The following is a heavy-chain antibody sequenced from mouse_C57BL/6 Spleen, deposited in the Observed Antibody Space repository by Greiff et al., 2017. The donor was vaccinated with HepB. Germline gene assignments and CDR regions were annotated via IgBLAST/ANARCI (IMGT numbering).Heavy chain of an antibody. V-gene: IGHV1-53*01. J-gene: IGHJ2*01. CDR2: INPSNGGT. D-gene: IGHD2-5*01. Sequence: QVQLQQPGTELVKPGASVKLSCKASGYTFTSYWMHWVKQRPGQGLEWIGNINPSNGGTNYNEKFKSKATLTVDKSSSTAYMQLSSLTSEDSAVYYCARYDYSNFNAGYFDYWGQGTTLSVSS. CDR3: ARYDYSNFNAGYFDY. CDR1: GYTFTSYW.